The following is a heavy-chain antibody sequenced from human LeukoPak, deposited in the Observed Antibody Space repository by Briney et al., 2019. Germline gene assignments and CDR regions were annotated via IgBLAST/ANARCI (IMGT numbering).Heavy chain of an antibody. CDR2: IYRDGSS. V-gene: IGHV3-66*01. D-gene: IGHD5-24*01. Sequence: PGGSLRLSCVASGLSVSSNYMSWVRQAPGKGLEWVSVIYRDGSSYYAESVKGRFTISRDNSKNTLYIQMNSLRAEDTAVYYCASEPGGRWLQYGMDVWGQGTTVTVSS. CDR1: GLSVSSNY. CDR3: ASEPGGRWLQYGMDV. J-gene: IGHJ6*02.